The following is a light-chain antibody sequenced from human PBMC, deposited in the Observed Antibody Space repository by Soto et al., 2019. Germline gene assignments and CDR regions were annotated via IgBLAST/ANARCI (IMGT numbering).Light chain of an antibody. V-gene: IGLV1-44*01. CDR1: NSNIGSNV. CDR2: SHN. J-gene: IGLJ3*02. Sequence: QSVLTQPPSASGTPGQRVTISCSGSNSNIGSNVVNWYQQLPGTAPKLLMYSHNQRPSGVPDRFSGSKSGTSASLAISGLQSEDEADYYCAAWDDGLSGTVFGGGTKLTVL. CDR3: AAWDDGLSGTV.